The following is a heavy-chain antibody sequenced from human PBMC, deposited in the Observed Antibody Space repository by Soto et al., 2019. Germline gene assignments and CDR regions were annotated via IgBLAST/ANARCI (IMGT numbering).Heavy chain of an antibody. CDR2: NIPIFGTA. J-gene: IGHJ6*02. CDR1: GCTFSSYA. Sequence: QVQLVQSGAEVKKPGSSVKVSCKASGCTFSSYAISWVRQAPVQGHEWMGGNIPIFGTANYAQKFQGRVTITADESTSTAYMELSSLRSEDTAVYYCASSVAKYYYYGMYVWGQGTTVTVSS. CDR3: ASSVAKYYYYGMYV. D-gene: IGHD5-12*01. V-gene: IGHV1-69*12.